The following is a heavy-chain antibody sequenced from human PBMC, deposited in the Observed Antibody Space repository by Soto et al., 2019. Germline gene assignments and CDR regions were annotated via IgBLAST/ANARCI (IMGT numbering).Heavy chain of an antibody. CDR3: ARASATIAAAAIFDY. CDR1: GGAISSSKW. CDR2: IYQSGST. Sequence: PSETLSLTCAVSGGAISSSKWWSWVRQPPGKGLERIGEIYQSGSTNYNPSLESRVRMSVDKSRNQFSLKLTSVSAADTAVYYCARASATIAAAAIFDYWGQGTLVTVSS. V-gene: IGHV4-4*02. J-gene: IGHJ4*02. D-gene: IGHD6-13*01.